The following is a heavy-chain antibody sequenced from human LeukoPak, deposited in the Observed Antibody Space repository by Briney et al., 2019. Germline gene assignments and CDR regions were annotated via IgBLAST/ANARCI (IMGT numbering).Heavy chain of an antibody. J-gene: IGHJ2*01. CDR3: ARCDSSRPYFDP. D-gene: IGHD3-22*01. CDR1: GGSFSGYY. CDR2: INHSGNT. V-gene: IGHV4-34*01. Sequence: KSSETLSLTCAVYGGSFSGYYWSWIRQPPGKGLEWIGEINHSGNTNYNPSLKSRVTVSVDTSKNQFSLKLSSVTAADTAVYYCARCDSSRPYFDPWGRGTLVTVSS.